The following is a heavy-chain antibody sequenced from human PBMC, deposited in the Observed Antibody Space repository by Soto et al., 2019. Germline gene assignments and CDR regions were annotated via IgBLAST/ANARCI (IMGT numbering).Heavy chain of an antibody. V-gene: IGHV3-33*01. D-gene: IGHD2-15*01. CDR3: ARDPQDSDYYRLDV. J-gene: IGHJ6*02. CDR2: MWFDGSSK. CDR1: GFTFSSYG. Sequence: VGSLRLSCTASGFTFSSYGMHWVRQAPGKGLEWVAVMWFDGSSKYYADSVKGRFSISRANSKNTLYLQMNSLRVEDTAVYYCARDPQDSDYYRLDVWGQGTTVTVSS.